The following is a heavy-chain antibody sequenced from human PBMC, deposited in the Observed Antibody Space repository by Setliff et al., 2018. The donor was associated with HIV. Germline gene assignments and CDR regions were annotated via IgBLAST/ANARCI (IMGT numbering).Heavy chain of an antibody. V-gene: IGHV4-59*11. CDR2: IYPTGST. CDR1: GASITSHY. Sequence: PSETLSLTCTVSGASITSHYWSWIRQFPGRELEWIGYIYPTGSTNYNPSLQSRVSISMDASKNKFSLKVTSVTSADTAVYYCAKGAGFYGDYTFDYWGQGNLVTVSS. D-gene: IGHD4-17*01. J-gene: IGHJ4*02. CDR3: AKGAGFYGDYTFDY.